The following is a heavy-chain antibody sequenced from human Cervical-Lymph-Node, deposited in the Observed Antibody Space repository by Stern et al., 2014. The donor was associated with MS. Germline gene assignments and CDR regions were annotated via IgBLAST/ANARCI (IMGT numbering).Heavy chain of an antibody. CDR1: GFTFSSYG. V-gene: IGHV3-33*01. CDR2: IWYDGSNK. J-gene: IGHJ4*02. CDR3: ARTTRGYSYGLLDY. Sequence: QVQLMQSGGGVVQPGRSLRLSCAASGFTFSSYGMHWVRQAPGKGLEWVAVIWYDGSNKYYADSVKGRFTISRDNSKNTLYLQMNSLRAEDTAVYYCARTTRGYSYGLLDYWGQGTLVTVSS. D-gene: IGHD5-18*01.